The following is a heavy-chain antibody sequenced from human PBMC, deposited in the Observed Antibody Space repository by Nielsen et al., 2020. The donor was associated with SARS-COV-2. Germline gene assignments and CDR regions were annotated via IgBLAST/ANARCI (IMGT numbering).Heavy chain of an antibody. Sequence: GESLRLSCAASGFTFSSYWMSWVRQAPGKGLEWVANIKQDGSEKYYVDSVKGRFTISRDNAKNSLYLQMNSLRAEDTAVYYCARDSGDTAMNYYYYYCMDVWGQGTTVTVS. CDR1: GFTFSSYW. CDR2: IKQDGSEK. V-gene: IGHV3-7*01. CDR3: ARDSGDTAMNYYYYYCMDV. J-gene: IGHJ6*02. D-gene: IGHD5-18*01.